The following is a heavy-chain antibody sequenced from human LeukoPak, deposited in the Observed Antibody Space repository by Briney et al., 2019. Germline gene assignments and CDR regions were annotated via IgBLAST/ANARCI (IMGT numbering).Heavy chain of an antibody. D-gene: IGHD3-22*01. J-gene: IGHJ1*01. CDR3: ARAPSEIGGYYPEYFRH. V-gene: IGHV3-74*01. CDR2: IKSDGST. CDR1: GFTFSSYW. Sequence: GGSLRLSCAASGFTFSSYWMHWVRQAPGKGLVWVSRIKSDGSTNYADSVKGRFTISRDKAKNKVSLQMKSLRTEDTGVYYCARAPSEIGGYYPEYFRHWGQGTLVTVSS.